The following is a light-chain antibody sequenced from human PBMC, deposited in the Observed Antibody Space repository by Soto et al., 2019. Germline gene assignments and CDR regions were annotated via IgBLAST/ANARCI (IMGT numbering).Light chain of an antibody. CDR2: RTS. CDR3: QQYGSSPWT. V-gene: IGKV3-20*01. CDR1: QSVSSTY. J-gene: IGKJ5*01. Sequence: EMVLTQSPGPLSLSPGERATLSCRASQSVSSTYLAWYQQKPGQAPRLLIYRTSTRATGIPDRFSGSGSGTDFTLTISRLEPEDFAVYYCQQYGSSPWTFGQGTRLEIK.